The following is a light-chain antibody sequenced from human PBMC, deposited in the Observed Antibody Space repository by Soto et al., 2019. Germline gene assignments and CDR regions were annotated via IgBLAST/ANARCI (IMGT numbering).Light chain of an antibody. CDR2: DVS. V-gene: IGLV2-14*01. CDR1: SSDVGAYNY. CDR3: TSYTSTSTVV. J-gene: IGLJ2*01. Sequence: QSVLTQPASVSGSPGQSVTISCTGTSSDVGAYNYVSWYQQHPGKAPKLMIYDVSSRPSGVSNRFSGSKSGNTASLTISGLQAEDEAEYYCTSYTSTSTVVFGGGTKVT.